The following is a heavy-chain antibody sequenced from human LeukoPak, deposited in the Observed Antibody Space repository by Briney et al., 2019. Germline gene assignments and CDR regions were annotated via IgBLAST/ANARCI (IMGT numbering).Heavy chain of an antibody. CDR1: GFTFDDYA. J-gene: IGHJ3*02. D-gene: IGHD6-6*01. CDR2: IRSKANSYAT. V-gene: IGHV3-73*01. CDR3: TRVTSSTAARSHAFDI. Sequence: GRSLRLSCAASGFTFDDYAMHWVRQASGKGLEWVGRIRSKANSYATAYAASVKGRFTISRDDSKNTAYLQMNSLKTEDTAVYYCTRVTSSTAARSHAFDIWGQGTMVTVSS.